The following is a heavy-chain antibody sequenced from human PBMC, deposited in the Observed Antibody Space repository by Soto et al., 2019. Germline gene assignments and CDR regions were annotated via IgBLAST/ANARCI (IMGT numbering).Heavy chain of an antibody. CDR3: ARGLEVVPAARWFDP. CDR2: IYYSGST. J-gene: IGHJ5*02. Sequence: SETLSLTCTVSGGSISSYYWSWIRQPPGKGLEWIGYIYYSGSTNYNPSLKSRVTISVDTSKNQFSLKLSSVTAADTAVYYCARGLEVVPAARWFDPWGQGTLVTVSS. V-gene: IGHV4-59*01. D-gene: IGHD2-2*01. CDR1: GGSISSYY.